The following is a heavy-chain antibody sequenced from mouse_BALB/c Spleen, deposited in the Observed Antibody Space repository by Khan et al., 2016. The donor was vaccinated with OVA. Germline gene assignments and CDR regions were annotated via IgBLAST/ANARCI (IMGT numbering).Heavy chain of an antibody. CDR3: ARIYGGDFDY. D-gene: IGHD1-1*01. Sequence: EVQLVETGPGLVKPSQSLSLTCTVTGYSITSDYAWNWIRQFPGNKLEWMGHISYSGNTKYNPSLKSRISITRDTYKNQFFLQLNSVTTEDTATDYSARIYGGDFDYWGQGTTLTVAS. CDR1: GYSITSDYA. CDR2: ISYSGNT. J-gene: IGHJ2*01. V-gene: IGHV3-2*02.